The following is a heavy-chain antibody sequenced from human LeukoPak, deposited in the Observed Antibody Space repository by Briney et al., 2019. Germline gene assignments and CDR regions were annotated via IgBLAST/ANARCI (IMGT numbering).Heavy chain of an antibody. J-gene: IGHJ6*03. CDR3: ARDYGSYYYYYYMDV. CDR1: GFTFSSYG. D-gene: IGHD1-26*01. V-gene: IGHV3-30*02. Sequence: PGGSLRLSCAASGFTFSSYGMHWVRQAPGKGLEWVAFIRYDGGNKYYADSVKGRFTISRDNSKNTLYLQMNSLRAEDTAVYYCARDYGSYYYYYYMDVWGKGTTVTVSS. CDR2: IRYDGGNK.